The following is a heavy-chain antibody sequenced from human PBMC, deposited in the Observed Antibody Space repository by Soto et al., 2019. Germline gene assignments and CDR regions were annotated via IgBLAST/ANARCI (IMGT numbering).Heavy chain of an antibody. J-gene: IGHJ5*02. D-gene: IGHD5-18*01. CDR1: GYSFSDYY. CDR2: VDPEDGEA. V-gene: IGHV1-69-2*01. Sequence: VQLVQSAAEVKKPGAAVKISCKVSGYSFSDYYIHWVQQAPGKGLEWKGLVDPEDGEAMYAEKFKGRVTITADTSTDTAYMELSSLRSEDTAVYYCATGSVDTALARDWFDPWGQGTLVTVSS. CDR3: ATGSVDTALARDWFDP.